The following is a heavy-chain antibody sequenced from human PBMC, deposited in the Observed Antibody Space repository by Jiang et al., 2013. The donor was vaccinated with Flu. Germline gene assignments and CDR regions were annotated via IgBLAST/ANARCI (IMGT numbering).Heavy chain of an antibody. CDR2: ISYDGSNK. D-gene: IGHD3-10*01. V-gene: IGHV3-30*04. Sequence: VQLVESGGGVVQPGRSLRLSCAASGFTFSSYAMHWVRQAPGKGLEWVAVISYDGSNKYYADSVKGRFTISRDNSKNTLYLQMNSLRAEDTAVYYCARAPKGGSGRETWGQGTLVTVSS. CDR3: ARAPKGGSGRET. J-gene: IGHJ4*02. CDR1: GFTFSSYA.